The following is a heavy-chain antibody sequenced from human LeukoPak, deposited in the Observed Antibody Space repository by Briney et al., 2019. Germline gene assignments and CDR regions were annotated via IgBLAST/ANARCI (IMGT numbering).Heavy chain of an antibody. V-gene: IGHV3-33*01. J-gene: IGHJ4*02. CDR3: ATGSGYYYDH. CDR1: GFIFSSYG. CDR2: AYHDEWHGNSK. D-gene: IGHD3-22*01. Sequence: PGGSLRLSCAASGFIFSSYGMHWVRQAPGKGLEWVAVAYHDEWHGNSKYYVDSVKGRFTVSRDNSKNTLYLQMSSLRAEDTAVYYCATGSGYYYDHWGQGTLVTVSS.